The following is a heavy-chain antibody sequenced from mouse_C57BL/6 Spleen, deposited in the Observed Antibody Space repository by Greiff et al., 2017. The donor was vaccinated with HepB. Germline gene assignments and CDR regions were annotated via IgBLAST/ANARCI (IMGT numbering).Heavy chain of an antibody. J-gene: IGHJ4*01. V-gene: IGHV1-82*01. D-gene: IGHD2-3*01. Sequence: QVQLQQSGPELVKPGASVKISCKASGYAFSSSWMNWVKQRPGKGLEWIGRIYPGDGDTNYNGKFKGKATLTADKSSSTAYMQLSSLTSEDSAVYFCARKDGYYVGAMDYWGQGTSVTVSS. CDR3: ARKDGYYVGAMDY. CDR1: GYAFSSSW. CDR2: IYPGDGDT.